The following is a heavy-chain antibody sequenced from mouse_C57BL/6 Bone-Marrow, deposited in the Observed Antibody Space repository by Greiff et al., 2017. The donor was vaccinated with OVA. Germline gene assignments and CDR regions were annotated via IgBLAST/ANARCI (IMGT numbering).Heavy chain of an antibody. J-gene: IGHJ2*01. Sequence: EVKLMESGGGLVQPGGSLKLSCAASGFTFSDYYMYWVRQTPEKRLEWVAYISNGGGGTYYPDTVKGRFTISRDNAKNTLYLQVSRLKSEDTAMYYCAREGITTFDDWGKGTTLTVSS. V-gene: IGHV5-12*01. CDR1: GFTFSDYY. D-gene: IGHD1-1*01. CDR2: ISNGGGGT. CDR3: AREGITTFDD.